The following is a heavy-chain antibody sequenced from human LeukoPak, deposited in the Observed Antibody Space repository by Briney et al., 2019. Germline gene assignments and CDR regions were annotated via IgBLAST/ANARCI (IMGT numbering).Heavy chain of an antibody. CDR1: GFTFSSYS. CDR3: ARVGAKGSEYYFDY. V-gene: IGHV3-21*01. D-gene: IGHD1-26*01. CDR2: ISSSSSYI. J-gene: IGHJ4*02. Sequence: GGSLRLSCAASGFTFSSYSMNWVRQAPGKGLEWVSSISSSSSYIYYADSVKGRFTISRDNAKNSLYMQMNSLRAEDTAVYYCARVGAKGSEYYFDYWGQGTLVTVSS.